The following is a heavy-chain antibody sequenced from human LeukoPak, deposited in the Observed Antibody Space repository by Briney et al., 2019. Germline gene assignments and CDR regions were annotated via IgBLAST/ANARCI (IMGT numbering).Heavy chain of an antibody. CDR1: GGTFSSYA. CDR3: AREHDGFYFDY. CDR2: IIPILGIA. J-gene: IGHJ4*02. V-gene: IGHV1-69*04. Sequence: SVKVSCKASGGTFSSYAISRVRQAPGQGLEWMGRIIPILGIANYAQKFQGRVTITADKSTSTAYMELSSLRSEDTAVYYCAREHDGFYFDYWGQGTLVTVSS.